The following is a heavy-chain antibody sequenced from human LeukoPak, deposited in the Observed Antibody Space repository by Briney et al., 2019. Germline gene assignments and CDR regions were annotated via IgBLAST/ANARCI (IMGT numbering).Heavy chain of an antibody. V-gene: IGHV4-59*01. CDR3: ARLRRGLWFGEFLDY. J-gene: IGHJ4*02. CDR2: IYYSGST. D-gene: IGHD3-10*01. Sequence: SETLSLTCTVSGGSISGYYWNWIRQPPGKGLEWIGYIYYSGSTNYNPSLKSRVTISVDTSKNQFSLKLSSVTAANTAVYYCARLRRGLWFGEFLDYWGQGTLVTVSS. CDR1: GGSISGYY.